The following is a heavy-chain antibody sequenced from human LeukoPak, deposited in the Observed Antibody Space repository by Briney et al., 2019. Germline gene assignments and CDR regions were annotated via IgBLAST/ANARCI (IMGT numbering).Heavy chain of an antibody. CDR2: ISVDNGNT. Sequence: GASVKVCCKASGFTFTNYAISWVRQAPGQGLEWLAWISVDNGNTNYIRNLQGRVTLTTDTSTSTAYMELRNLRSDDTAVYYCARDSWARAYDIDHWGQGTLVTVSS. V-gene: IGHV1-18*01. CDR1: GFTFTNYA. J-gene: IGHJ5*02. CDR3: ARDSWARAYDIDH. D-gene: IGHD5-12*01.